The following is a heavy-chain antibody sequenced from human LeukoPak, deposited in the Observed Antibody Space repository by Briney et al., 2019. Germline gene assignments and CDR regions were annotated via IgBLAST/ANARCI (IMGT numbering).Heavy chain of an antibody. CDR1: GGSISSYY. CDR3: ARDRVGATTRPFDY. V-gene: IGHV4-4*07. CDR2: IYTSGST. D-gene: IGHD1-26*01. J-gene: IGHJ4*02. Sequence: SETLSLTCTVSGGSISSYYWSWIRQPAGKGLEWIGRIYTSGSTNYNPSLKSRVTMSIDTSKNQFSLRLSSVTAADTAVYYCARDRVGATTRPFDYWGQGTLVTVSS.